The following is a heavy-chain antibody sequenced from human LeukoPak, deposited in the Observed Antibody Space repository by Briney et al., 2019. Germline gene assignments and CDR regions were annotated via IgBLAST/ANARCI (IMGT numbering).Heavy chain of an antibody. V-gene: IGHV3-7*03. J-gene: IGHJ4*02. D-gene: IGHD4-23*01. Sequence: GGSLRLSCEAYGFTFSDDWMNWVRQAPGKGLECVANINQFGSVRYYMDSVKGRFTISRDNSKNSLSLHMNSLSADDTAVYFCARGLRWPDFGGQGTLVTVSS. CDR1: GFTFSDDW. CDR3: ARGLRWPDF. CDR2: INQFGSVR.